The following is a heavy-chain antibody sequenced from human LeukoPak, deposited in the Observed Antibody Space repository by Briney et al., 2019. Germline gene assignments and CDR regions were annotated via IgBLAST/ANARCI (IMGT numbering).Heavy chain of an antibody. V-gene: IGHV3-21*01. Sequence: GGSLRLSCAASGFTFSSYSMNWVRQAPGKGLEWVSSIRSSSSYIYYADSVKGRFAISRDNAKNSLYLQMNSLRAEDTAVYYCARDQSGSGYYYYYYGMDVWGQGTTVTVSS. D-gene: IGHD3-22*01. CDR2: IRSSSSYI. CDR1: GFTFSSYS. CDR3: ARDQSGSGYYYYYYGMDV. J-gene: IGHJ6*02.